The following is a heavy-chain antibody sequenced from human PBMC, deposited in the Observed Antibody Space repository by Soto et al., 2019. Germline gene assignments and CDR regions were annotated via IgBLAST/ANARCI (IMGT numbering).Heavy chain of an antibody. J-gene: IGHJ4*02. CDR1: GFSFNDYA. CDR2: ISSDGHHQ. Sequence: SLRLSFATSGFSFNDYAMYWVRQAPGQGLEWVAIISSDGHHQFYLDNLRGRFTVSRDNSKNTLYLQMNSLRPEDTAVYYCSRGTYYPQSSGLHADYWGPGTVVTVSS. D-gene: IGHD3-22*01. CDR3: SRGTYYPQSSGLHADY. V-gene: IGHV3-30*03.